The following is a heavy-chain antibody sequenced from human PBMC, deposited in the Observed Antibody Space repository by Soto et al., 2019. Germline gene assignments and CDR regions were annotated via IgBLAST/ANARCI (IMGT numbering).Heavy chain of an antibody. CDR2: MNPEVTTI. Sequence: GGSLRLSCAASGFTLINCLMHWARQAPGKGLVWVSRMNPEVTTISYSDSVKGRFTISRDNARDTLHLEMNSLRADDTAVYYCRRSVYRETVHFWAHGNLVXVSS. D-gene: IGHD4-4*01. J-gene: IGHJ4*01. CDR1: GFTLINCL. V-gene: IGHV3-74*01. CDR3: RRSVYRETVHF.